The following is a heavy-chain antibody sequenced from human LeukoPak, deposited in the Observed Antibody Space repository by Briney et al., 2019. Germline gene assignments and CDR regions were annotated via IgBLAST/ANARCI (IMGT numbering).Heavy chain of an antibody. V-gene: IGHV3-23*01. Sequence: PGGSLRLSCAASGFTVSSNYMNWVRQAPGKGLEWVSVISGSGGSTYYADSVKGRFTISRDNSKNTLYLQMNSLRAEDTAVYYCAKRVTHSSTWYYFDYWGQGTLVTVSS. J-gene: IGHJ4*02. CDR1: GFTVSSNY. CDR2: ISGSGGST. D-gene: IGHD6-13*01. CDR3: AKRVTHSSTWYYFDY.